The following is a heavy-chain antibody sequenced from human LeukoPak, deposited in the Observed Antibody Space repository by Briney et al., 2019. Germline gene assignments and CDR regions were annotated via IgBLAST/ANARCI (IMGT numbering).Heavy chain of an antibody. CDR3: ARGPPATAFDY. Sequence: PGGTLRLSCAASGFTVSSNYMSWVRQAPGKGLEWVSVIYSGGSTYYADSVKGRFTISRDNSKNTLYLQMNSLRAEDTAVYYCARGPPATAFDYWGQGTLVTVSS. V-gene: IGHV3-53*01. CDR2: IYSGGST. J-gene: IGHJ4*02. CDR1: GFTVSSNY.